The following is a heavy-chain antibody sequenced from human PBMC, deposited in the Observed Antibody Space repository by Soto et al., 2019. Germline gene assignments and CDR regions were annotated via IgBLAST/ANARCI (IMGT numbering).Heavy chain of an antibody. CDR3: ARAKITAGFDY. D-gene: IGHD3-10*01. CDR1: GGSISGYY. Sequence: SETLCLTCTVSGGSISGYYWSWLRQPPGKGLEWIGYIYNIGSTNYNPSLRSRVTMSIDTSPEQFSLKLTSVTATDSSANYCARAKITAGFDYWGQGTLVTVSS. J-gene: IGHJ4*02. V-gene: IGHV4-59*12. CDR2: IYNIGST.